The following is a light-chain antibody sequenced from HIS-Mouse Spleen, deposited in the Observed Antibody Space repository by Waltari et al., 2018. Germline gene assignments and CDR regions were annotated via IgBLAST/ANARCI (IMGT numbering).Light chain of an antibody. CDR3: CSYAGSYTGV. CDR2: DVS. J-gene: IGLJ1*01. CDR1: SSDVGGYNY. Sequence: SALTQPRSVSGSPGQSVTISCTGTSSDVGGYNYVSWYQQHPGKAPKLMLYDVSKRPSGVHDCFSGSKYGDTASLTISGLQAEDEADYYCCSYAGSYTGVFGTGTKVTVL. V-gene: IGLV2-11*01.